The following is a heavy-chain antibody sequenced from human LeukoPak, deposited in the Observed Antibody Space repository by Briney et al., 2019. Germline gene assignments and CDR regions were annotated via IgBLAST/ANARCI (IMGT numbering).Heavy chain of an antibody. Sequence: ASVKVSCKASGYTFTGYYMHWVRQAPGQGLEWMGWINPNGGGTNYAQKFQGRVTMTRDTSISTAYMELSRLRSDDTAVYYCARVSGDYANDAFDIWGQGTMVTVSS. CDR1: GYTFTGYY. D-gene: IGHD4-17*01. V-gene: IGHV1-2*02. CDR2: INPNGGGT. J-gene: IGHJ3*02. CDR3: ARVSGDYANDAFDI.